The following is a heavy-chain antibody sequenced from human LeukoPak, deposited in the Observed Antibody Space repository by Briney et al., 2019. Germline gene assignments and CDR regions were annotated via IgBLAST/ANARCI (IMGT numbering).Heavy chain of an antibody. D-gene: IGHD1-26*01. V-gene: IGHV1-18*01. CDR2: INSHDGDT. Sequence: ASVKVSCKASGYSFVFFGVSWVRQAPGQGLEWMGWINSHDGDTKYAERLQGRVFMTTDTSTSTSYMELRSLRSDDTAVYYCARAVSGSLYGDFDFWGQGTLVTVSS. CDR1: GYSFVFFG. J-gene: IGHJ4*02. CDR3: ARAVSGSLYGDFDF.